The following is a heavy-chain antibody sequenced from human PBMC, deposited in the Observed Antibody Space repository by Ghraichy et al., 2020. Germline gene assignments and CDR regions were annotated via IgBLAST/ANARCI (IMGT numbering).Heavy chain of an antibody. CDR3: SRSLERKYCRTTSCFDY. Sequence: ASVKVSCKASGYTLTGYYMHWVRQAPGQGLEWMGWINANSGVTKYAQKFQGRVTMTRDTSSSTVFIEVTSLRYDDTAVYYCSRSLERKYCRTTSCFDYWGQGTLVTVSS. CDR1: GYTLTGYY. J-gene: IGHJ4*02. D-gene: IGHD2-2*01. CDR2: INANSGVT. V-gene: IGHV1-2*02.